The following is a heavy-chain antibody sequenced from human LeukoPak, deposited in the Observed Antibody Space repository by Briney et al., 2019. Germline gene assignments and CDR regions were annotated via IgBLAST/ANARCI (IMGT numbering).Heavy chain of an antibody. V-gene: IGHV3-48*04. Sequence: GGSLRLSCAASGFTFSSYSMNWVRQAPGKGLEWVSYISSSGSTIYYADSVKGRFTISRDNAKNSLYLQMNSLRAEDTAVYYCARILLGAFDYWGQGTLVTVSS. J-gene: IGHJ4*02. CDR1: GFTFSSYS. CDR2: ISSSGSTI. D-gene: IGHD1-26*01. CDR3: ARILLGAFDY.